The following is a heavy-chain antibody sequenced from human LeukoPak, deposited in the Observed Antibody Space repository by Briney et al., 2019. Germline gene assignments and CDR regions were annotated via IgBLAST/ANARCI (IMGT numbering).Heavy chain of an antibody. Sequence: PGGSLRLSCAASGFTFSSYSMNWVRQAPGKGLEWVSSISSSSSHIYYADSVKGRFTISRDNAKNSLYLQMNSLRAEDTAVCYCASGGDIAAAGNNYYYYMDVWGKGTTVTVSS. J-gene: IGHJ6*03. CDR2: ISSSSSHI. CDR1: GFTFSSYS. D-gene: IGHD6-13*01. CDR3: ASGGDIAAAGNNYYYYMDV. V-gene: IGHV3-21*01.